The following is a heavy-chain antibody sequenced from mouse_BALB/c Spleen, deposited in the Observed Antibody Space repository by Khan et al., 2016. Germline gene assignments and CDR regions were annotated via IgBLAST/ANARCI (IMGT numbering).Heavy chain of an antibody. V-gene: IGHV3-6*02. J-gene: IGHJ4*01. CDR3: VTYRLVDAVDY. CDR1: GYSITSGYY. D-gene: IGHD4-1*01. Sequence: EVQLQESGPGFVKPSQSLSLTCSVTGYSITSGYYWNWIRQFPGNKLEWMGKISYDGSNNYNPSLKNRITIPRDTSKNQSFLKLNAVTTEDTATYYRVTYRLVDAVDYWGQGTSVTVSS. CDR2: ISYDGSN.